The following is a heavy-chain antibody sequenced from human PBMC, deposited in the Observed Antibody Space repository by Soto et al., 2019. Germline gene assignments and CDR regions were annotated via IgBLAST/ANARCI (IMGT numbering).Heavy chain of an antibody. V-gene: IGHV3-23*01. CDR3: AKANYYDSSGYYYVSGYFDY. D-gene: IGHD3-22*01. CDR2: ISGSGGST. J-gene: IGHJ4*02. Sequence: PSETLSLTCTVSGGSISSSSYYWGWIRQPPGKGLEWVSAISGSGGSTYYADSVKGRFTISRDNSKNTLYLQMNSLRAEDTAVYYCAKANYYDSSGYYYVSGYFDYWGQGTLVTVSS. CDR1: GGSISSSSYY.